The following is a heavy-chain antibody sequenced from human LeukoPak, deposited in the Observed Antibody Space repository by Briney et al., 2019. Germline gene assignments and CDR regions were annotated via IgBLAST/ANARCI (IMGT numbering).Heavy chain of an antibody. CDR3: AREEGATSSGTPIDY. CDR2: INPGGGST. V-gene: IGHV1-46*01. D-gene: IGHD1-26*01. J-gene: IGHJ4*02. CDR1: GYTFTSYY. Sequence: GASVKVSCKPSGYTFTSYYMHWGRHAPGQGLEWMGIINPGGGSTSYAHKFQGRVTMARDTYTSTVYMELSSLRSEDTAVYYCAREEGATSSGTPIDYWGQGTLVSVSS.